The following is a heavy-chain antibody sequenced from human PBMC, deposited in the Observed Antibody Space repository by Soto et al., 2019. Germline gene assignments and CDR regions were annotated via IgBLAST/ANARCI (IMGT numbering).Heavy chain of an antibody. CDR1: GFSFSIYA. CDR3: PRVYSNVPTWKSDPLDI. D-gene: IGHD4-4*01. CDR2: ISYHGSTE. V-gene: IGHV3-30-3*01. Sequence: QVQLVESGGGVVQPGRSLRLSCAASGFSFSIYAMHWVRQAPGKGLEWVAVISYHGSTEYYGDSVKGRFTISSDNSKNTLYLKIYSLRPEERAIYYCPRVYSNVPTWKSDPLDIWGQGAMVTVSS. J-gene: IGHJ3*02.